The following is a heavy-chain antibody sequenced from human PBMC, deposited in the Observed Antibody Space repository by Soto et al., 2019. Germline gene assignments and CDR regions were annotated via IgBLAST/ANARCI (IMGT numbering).Heavy chain of an antibody. Sequence: QVQLVESGGGVVQPGRSLRVSCAASGFTFSSYGMHWVRQAPGKGLEWVAVISYDGSDRYYADSVKGRFTISRDNSKNTLYLQMNSLRAEDTAVYYCAKVSGSYYVEDYWGQGTLVTVSS. CDR1: GFTFSSYG. D-gene: IGHD1-26*01. V-gene: IGHV3-30*18. CDR3: AKVSGSYYVEDY. J-gene: IGHJ4*02. CDR2: ISYDGSDR.